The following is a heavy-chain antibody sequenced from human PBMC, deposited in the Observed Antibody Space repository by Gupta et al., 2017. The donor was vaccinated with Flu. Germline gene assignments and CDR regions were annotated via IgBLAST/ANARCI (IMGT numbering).Heavy chain of an antibody. CDR2: IRSKANSYAT. V-gene: IGHV3-73*02. CDR3: TSSAGYGMDV. Sequence: EVQLVEFGGGLVQPGGSLKLSCAASGFTFSGSAMHWVRQASGKGLEWVGRIRSKANSYATEYAASVKGRFTISRDDSKNMVYLQMNSLKTEDTAVYSCTSSAGYGMDVWGQGTTVTVSS. CDR1: GFTFSGSA. D-gene: IGHD3-10*01. J-gene: IGHJ6*02.